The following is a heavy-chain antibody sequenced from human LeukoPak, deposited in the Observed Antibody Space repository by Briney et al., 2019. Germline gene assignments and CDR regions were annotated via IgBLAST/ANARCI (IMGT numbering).Heavy chain of an antibody. V-gene: IGHV1-8*01. D-gene: IGHD6-13*01. CDR1: GYTFTSYD. J-gene: IGHJ4*02. Sequence: ASVKVSCKASGYTFTSYDINWVRQAPGQGLEWMGWMNPNSGNTDYAQKFQGRVTMTKNTSMSTAYMELSSLRSEDTAVYYCARGRDTAAAEGSLGYWGQGTLVTVSS. CDR3: ARGRDTAAAEGSLGY. CDR2: MNPNSGNT.